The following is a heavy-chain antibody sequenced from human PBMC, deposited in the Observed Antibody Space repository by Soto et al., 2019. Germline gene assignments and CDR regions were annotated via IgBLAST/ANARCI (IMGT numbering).Heavy chain of an antibody. Sequence: QVQLVQSGAEVKKPGASVKVSCKASGYTFTSYAMHWVRQAPGQRLEWMGWINAGNGNTKYSQKFQGRVTITRDTSASTAYMELSSLTSEDTAAYYCARSHDYGGNGDYWGQGTLFTVSS. CDR3: ARSHDYGGNGDY. CDR2: INAGNGNT. D-gene: IGHD4-17*01. J-gene: IGHJ4*02. V-gene: IGHV1-3*01. CDR1: GYTFTSYA.